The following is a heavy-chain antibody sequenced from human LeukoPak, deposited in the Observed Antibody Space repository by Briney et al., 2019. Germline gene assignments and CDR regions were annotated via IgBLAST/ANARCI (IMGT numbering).Heavy chain of an antibody. J-gene: IGHJ4*02. V-gene: IGHV1-2*02. Sequence: GRSLRLSCAASGFTFTGYYMPWVRQAPGQGLEWMGWINPNSGGTNYAQKFQGRVTMTRDTSISTAYMELSRLRSDNTAVYYCARAPFGELLFDYWGQGTLVTVSS. CDR2: INPNSGGT. D-gene: IGHD3-10*01. CDR1: GFTFTGYY. CDR3: ARAPFGELLFDY.